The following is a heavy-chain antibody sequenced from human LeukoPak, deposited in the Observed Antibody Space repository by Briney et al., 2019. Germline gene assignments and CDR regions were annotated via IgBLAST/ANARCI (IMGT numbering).Heavy chain of an antibody. J-gene: IGHJ4*02. D-gene: IGHD2-2*01. V-gene: IGHV1-46*01. Sequence: GASVKVSCKASGYTFTSYYMHWVRQAPGQGLEWMGIINPSGGSTNYAQKFQGRVTMTRNTSTSTVYMELSSLRSEDTAVYYCASVCSSNSCEVDYWGQGTLVTVSS. CDR2: INPSGGST. CDR3: ASVCSSNSCEVDY. CDR1: GYTFTSYY.